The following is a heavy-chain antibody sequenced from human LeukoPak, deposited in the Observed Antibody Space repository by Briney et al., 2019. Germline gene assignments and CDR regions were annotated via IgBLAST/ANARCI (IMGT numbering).Heavy chain of an antibody. CDR1: GGSISGSGYY. J-gene: IGHJ6*03. CDR2: INHSGST. Sequence: PSETLSLTCTVSGGSISGSGYYWVWIRQPPGKGLEWIGEINHSGSTNYNPSLKSRVTISVDTSKNQSSLKLSSVTAADTAVYYCARRRVRGISGYYYYYYYMDVWGKGTTVTISS. V-gene: IGHV4-39*07. D-gene: IGHD3-10*02. CDR3: ARRRVRGISGYYYYYYYMDV.